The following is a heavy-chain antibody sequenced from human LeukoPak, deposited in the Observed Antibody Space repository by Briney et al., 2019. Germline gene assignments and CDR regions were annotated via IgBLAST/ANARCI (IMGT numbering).Heavy chain of an antibody. CDR3: ARGSSGYFDWLLNY. D-gene: IGHD3-9*01. Sequence: ASVKVSCKASGYTFTGYYMHWVRQAPGQGLEWMGWINPNSGGTNYAQKFQGRVTMTRDTSISTAYMELSSLRSEDTAVYYCARGSSGYFDWLLNYWGQGTLVTVSS. V-gene: IGHV1-2*02. J-gene: IGHJ4*02. CDR1: GYTFTGYY. CDR2: INPNSGGT.